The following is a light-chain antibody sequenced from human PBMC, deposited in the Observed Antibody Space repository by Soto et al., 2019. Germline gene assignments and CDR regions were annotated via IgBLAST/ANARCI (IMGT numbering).Light chain of an antibody. V-gene: IGLV1-47*01. CDR1: SSNIGSNY. Sequence: QSVLTQPPSASGTPGQRVTISCSGSSSNIGSNYIYWYQQLPGTAPKLLIYRNNQRPSGVPDRFSGSKSGTSASLAISGLRSEDAADYYCAAWDDSLVVFGAGTKLTVL. J-gene: IGLJ2*01. CDR3: AAWDDSLVV. CDR2: RNN.